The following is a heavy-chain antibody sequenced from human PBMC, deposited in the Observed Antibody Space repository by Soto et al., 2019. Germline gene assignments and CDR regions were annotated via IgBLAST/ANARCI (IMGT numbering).Heavy chain of an antibody. V-gene: IGHV3-9*01. Sequence: EVHLVESGGGLVQPGRSLRLSCAASGFTFDDYAMHWVRQAPGKGLEWVSGISWNSGSIGYADSVKGRFTISRDNAKNSLYLQMNSLRAEDTALYYCAKDILMDVVAATGAFDYWGQGTLVTVSS. CDR2: ISWNSGSI. D-gene: IGHD2-15*01. J-gene: IGHJ4*02. CDR3: AKDILMDVVAATGAFDY. CDR1: GFTFDDYA.